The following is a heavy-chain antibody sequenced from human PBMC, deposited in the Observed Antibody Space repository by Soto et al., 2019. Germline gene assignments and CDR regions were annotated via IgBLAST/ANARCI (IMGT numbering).Heavy chain of an antibody. D-gene: IGHD3-10*01. CDR1: GFTFSSYT. CDR2: ISSSGGST. CDR3: AKGGGDY. J-gene: IGHJ4*02. Sequence: EVQLLESGGGLVQPGGSLRLSCAASGFTFSSYTMSWVRQGPGKGLEWVSGISSSGGSTVYADSVRGRFTISRDNFKNTLYLQMTSLRAEDTAVYYCAKGGGDYWGQGTPVTVSS. V-gene: IGHV3-23*01.